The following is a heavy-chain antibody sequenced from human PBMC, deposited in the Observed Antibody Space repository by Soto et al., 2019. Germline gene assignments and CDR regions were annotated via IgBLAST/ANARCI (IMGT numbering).Heavy chain of an antibody. CDR2: INPSGGST. CDR3: AREGGGTMVRGVIIGSQQPGTFDY. V-gene: IGHV1-46*01. CDR1: GYTFTSYY. Sequence: QVQLVQSGAEVKKPGASVKVSCKASGYTFTSYYMHWVRQAPGQGLEWMGIINPSGGSTSYAQKFQGRVTMTRDTSTSTVYMELSSLRAEDTAVYYCAREGGGTMVRGVIIGSQQPGTFDYWGQGTLVTVSS. J-gene: IGHJ4*02. D-gene: IGHD3-10*01.